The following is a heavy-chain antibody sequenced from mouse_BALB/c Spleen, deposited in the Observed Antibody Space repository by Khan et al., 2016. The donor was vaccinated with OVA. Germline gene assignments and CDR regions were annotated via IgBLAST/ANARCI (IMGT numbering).Heavy chain of an antibody. CDR3: INHGSSSAWFTY. CDR1: GYTFTNYW. V-gene: IGHV1-7*01. Sequence: QVQLKQSGPELAKPGASVKMSCKASGYTFTNYWMHWVKQRPGQGLEWIGYINPSTGYTEYNQKLKDKATLTADKSSSTAYMQLSSLTSEDSAVYYCINHGSSSAWFTYWGQGTLVTVSA. J-gene: IGHJ3*01. CDR2: INPSTGYT. D-gene: IGHD1-1*01.